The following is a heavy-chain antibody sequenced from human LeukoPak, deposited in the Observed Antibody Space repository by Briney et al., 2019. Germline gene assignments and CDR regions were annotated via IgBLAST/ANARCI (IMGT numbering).Heavy chain of an antibody. V-gene: IGHV3-66*01. D-gene: IGHD2-8*01. Sequence: GGSLRLSCAASGFTVSSNYMSWVRQAPGKGLEWVSVIYSGGSTYYADSVKGRFTISRDNSKNTLYLQMNSLRAEDTAVYYCARVMGGDIVLMVYDYWFDPWGQGTLVTVSS. J-gene: IGHJ5*02. CDR3: ARVMGGDIVLMVYDYWFDP. CDR1: GFTVSSNY. CDR2: IYSGGST.